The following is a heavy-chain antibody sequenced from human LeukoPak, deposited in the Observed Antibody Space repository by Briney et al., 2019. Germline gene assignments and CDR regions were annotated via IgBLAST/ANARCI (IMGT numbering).Heavy chain of an antibody. CDR2: ISYDGSNK. D-gene: IGHD1-26*01. Sequence: GRSLRLSCAASGFTFSSYGMHWVRQAPGKGLEWVAVISYDGSNKYYADSVKGRFTISRDNSKNTLYLQMNSLRAEDTAVYYCARASPLVGSLDYWGQGTLVTVSS. CDR1: GFTFSSYG. CDR3: ARASPLVGSLDY. J-gene: IGHJ4*02. V-gene: IGHV3-30*03.